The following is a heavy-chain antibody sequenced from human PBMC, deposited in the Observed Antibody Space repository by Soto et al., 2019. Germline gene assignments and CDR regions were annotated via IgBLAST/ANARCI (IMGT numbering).Heavy chain of an antibody. V-gene: IGHV4-59*01. Sequence: TSETLSLTCTVSGGSISSYYWSWIRQPPGKGLEWIGYIYYSGSTNYNPSLKSRVTISVDTSKNQFSLKLSSVTAADTAVYYCARYYYYDSPYWGQGTLVTVSS. CDR3: ARYYYYDSPY. D-gene: IGHD3-22*01. CDR1: GGSISSYY. CDR2: IYYSGST. J-gene: IGHJ4*02.